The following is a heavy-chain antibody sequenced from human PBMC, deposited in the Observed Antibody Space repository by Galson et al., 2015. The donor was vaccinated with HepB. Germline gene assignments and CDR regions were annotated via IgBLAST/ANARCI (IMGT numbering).Heavy chain of an antibody. D-gene: IGHD4-17*01. CDR1: GFTFSSYA. CDR3: ATMPGAYGDYVIPPNWFDS. V-gene: IGHV3-30-3*01. CDR2: ISSDGSNK. Sequence: SLRLSCAGSGFTFSSYAMHWVRQAPGKGLEWVAVISSDGSNKFYAESVKGRFTISRDNAKNTLYLQVNSLRAEDTAVYYCATMPGAYGDYVIPPNWFDSWGQGTLVTVSS. J-gene: IGHJ5*01.